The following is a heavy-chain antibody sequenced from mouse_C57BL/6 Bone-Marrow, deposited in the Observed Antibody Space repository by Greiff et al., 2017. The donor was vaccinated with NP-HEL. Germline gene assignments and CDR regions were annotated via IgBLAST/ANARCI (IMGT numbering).Heavy chain of an antibody. CDR3: ARPFPVDY. J-gene: IGHJ4*01. V-gene: IGHV1-82*01. Sequence: VQLQQSGPELVKPGASVKISCKASGYAFSSSWMNWVKQRPGKGLEWIGRIYPGDGDTNYNGKFKGKATLTADKSSSTAYMQLSSLTSEDSAVYFCARPFPVDYWGQGTSVTVSS. CDR1: GYAFSSSW. CDR2: IYPGDGDT.